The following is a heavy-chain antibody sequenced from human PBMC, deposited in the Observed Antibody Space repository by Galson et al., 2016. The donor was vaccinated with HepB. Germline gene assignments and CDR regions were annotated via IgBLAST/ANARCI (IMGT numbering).Heavy chain of an antibody. J-gene: IGHJ6*02. CDR1: GYTFTSYY. V-gene: IGHV1-46*01. Sequence: SVKVSCKASGYTFTSYYMYWVRQASGRGLEWMGIINPSGGSTSYPQKFQGRVTMTRDTSTSTVYMELSSLRSEDTAVYCCARAGLPPYYYYGMDVWGQGTTVTVSS. CDR2: INPSGGST. CDR3: ARAGLPPYYYYGMDV. D-gene: IGHD4-11*01.